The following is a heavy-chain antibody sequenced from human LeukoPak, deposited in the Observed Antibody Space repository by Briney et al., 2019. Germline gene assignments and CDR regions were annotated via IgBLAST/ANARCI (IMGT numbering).Heavy chain of an antibody. V-gene: IGHV3-48*03. CDR1: GFTFSSYE. CDR2: ISSSGTTI. Sequence: GGSLRLSCAASGFTFSSYEMNWVRQAPGKGLEWVSYISSSGTTIYYADSVKGRFTISRDNSKNTLYLQMNSLRAEDTAVYYCAREGVLRFLEWFSSWGQGTLVTVSS. J-gene: IGHJ4*02. D-gene: IGHD3-3*01. CDR3: AREGVLRFLEWFSS.